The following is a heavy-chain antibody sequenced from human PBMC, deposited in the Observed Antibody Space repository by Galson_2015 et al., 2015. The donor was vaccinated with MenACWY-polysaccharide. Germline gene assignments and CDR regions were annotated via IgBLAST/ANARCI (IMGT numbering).Heavy chain of an antibody. V-gene: IGHV3-30-3*02. Sequence: SLRLSCAGSGFTFSSYAMHWVRQAPGKGLEWVAVISYDGTNKYYADSVKGRFTISRDNSKKTLSLQMSGLRLEDSAIFYCAKDYDYGDYATDYWGQGTLGNVSP. D-gene: IGHD4-17*01. CDR3: AKDYDYGDYATDY. CDR2: ISYDGTNK. CDR1: GFTFSSYA. J-gene: IGHJ4*02.